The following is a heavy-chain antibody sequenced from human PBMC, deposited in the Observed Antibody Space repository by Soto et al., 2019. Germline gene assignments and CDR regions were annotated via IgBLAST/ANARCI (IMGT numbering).Heavy chain of an antibody. CDR3: AKDTQRGYCSSTSCYPLPAPYGMDV. Sequence: PGGSLRLSCAASGFTFSSYAMSWVRQAPGKGLEWVSAISGSGGSTYYADSVKGRFTISRDNSKNTLYLQMNSLRAEDTAVYYCAKDTQRGYCSSTSCYPLPAPYGMDVWGQGTTVTVSS. J-gene: IGHJ6*02. CDR1: GFTFSSYA. CDR2: ISGSGGST. D-gene: IGHD2-2*01. V-gene: IGHV3-23*01.